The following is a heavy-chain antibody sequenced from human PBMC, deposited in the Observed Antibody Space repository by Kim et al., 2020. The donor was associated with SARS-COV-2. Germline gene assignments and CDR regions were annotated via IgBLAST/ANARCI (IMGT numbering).Heavy chain of an antibody. Sequence: NPSRKRRVTKSVDTSKNLFSLKLSSVTAADTAVYYCARDGGSSWPNWFDPWGQGTLVTVSS. V-gene: IGHV4-59*01. CDR3: ARDGGSSWPNWFDP. D-gene: IGHD6-13*01. J-gene: IGHJ5*02.